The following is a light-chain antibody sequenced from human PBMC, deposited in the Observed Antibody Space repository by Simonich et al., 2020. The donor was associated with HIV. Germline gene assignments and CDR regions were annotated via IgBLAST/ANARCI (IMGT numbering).Light chain of an antibody. CDR2: LNSDGSH. J-gene: IGLJ3*02. CDR3: QTWGTGIRV. CDR1: SGHSSHA. V-gene: IGLV4-69*01. Sequence: QLVLTQSPSASASLGASVKLTCTLGSGHSSHAIAWHQQQPEKGPRYLMKLNSDGSHSKGDGIPDRFSGSSSGAERYLTFSSLQSEDEADYYCQTWGTGIRVFGGGTKLTVL.